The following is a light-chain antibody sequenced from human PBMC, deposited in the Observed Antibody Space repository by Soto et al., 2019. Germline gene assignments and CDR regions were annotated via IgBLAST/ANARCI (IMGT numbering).Light chain of an antibody. Sequence: QSALTQPASVSGSPGQSNIISCTGTDSDVGRYNYVAWYQQHPGKAPKLMIYDVSDRPSGVSSRFSGSKSDITASLTISGLQAEDEADYYCTSYTTSSTLVFGTGTKVTVL. CDR3: TSYTTSSTLV. CDR2: DVS. CDR1: DSDVGRYNY. V-gene: IGLV2-14*03. J-gene: IGLJ1*01.